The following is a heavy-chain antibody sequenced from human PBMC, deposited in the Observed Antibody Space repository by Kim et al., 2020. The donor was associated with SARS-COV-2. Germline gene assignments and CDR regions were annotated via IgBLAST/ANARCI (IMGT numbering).Heavy chain of an antibody. Sequence: SETLSLTCAVSGGSISSGGYSWSWIRQPPGKGLEWIGYIYHSGSTYYNPSLKSRVTISVDRSKNQFSLKLSSVTAADTAVYYCARGDWNYAWEYYYGMDVWGQGTTVTVSS. CDR2: IYHSGST. V-gene: IGHV4-30-2*01. J-gene: IGHJ6*02. CDR1: GGSISSGGYS. CDR3: ARGDWNYAWEYYYGMDV. D-gene: IGHD1-7*01.